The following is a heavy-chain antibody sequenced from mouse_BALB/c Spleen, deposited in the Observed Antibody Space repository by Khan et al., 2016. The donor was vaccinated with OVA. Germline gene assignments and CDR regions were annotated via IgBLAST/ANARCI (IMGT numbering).Heavy chain of an antibody. J-gene: IGHJ3*01. CDR3: ARLAYYYDSEGFAY. CDR2: ISSGGSYT. CDR1: GFTFSTYG. D-gene: IGHD1-1*01. Sequence: EVELVESGGDLVKPEGSLILSCAASGFTFSTYGMSWVRQTPDKRLEWVATISSGGSYTYYPDSVQGRFTISRGNAKNTLYLQLSRLKTEDTAMFYCARLAYYYDSEGFAYWGQGTLVTVSA. V-gene: IGHV5-6*01.